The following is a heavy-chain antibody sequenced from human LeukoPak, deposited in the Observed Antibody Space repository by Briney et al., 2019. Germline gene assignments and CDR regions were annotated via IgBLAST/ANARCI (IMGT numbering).Heavy chain of an antibody. V-gene: IGHV4-34*01. J-gene: IGHJ4*02. Sequence: PSETLSLTCAVYGGSFSGYYWSWIRQPPGRGLEWIGEINHRGSTNHNSSLKSRVTISVDTSKNQFSLKVTSVIAADTAVYYCARVPESVGINYFDYWGQGILVTVSS. CDR1: GGSFSGYY. CDR2: INHRGST. CDR3: ARVPESVGINYFDY. D-gene: IGHD1-26*01.